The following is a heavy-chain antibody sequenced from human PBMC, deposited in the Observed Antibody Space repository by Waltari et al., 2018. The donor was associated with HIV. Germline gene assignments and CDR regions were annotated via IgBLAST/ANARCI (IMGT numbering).Heavy chain of an antibody. V-gene: IGHV3-21*01. CDR3: ARDNGQLELQGYYFDY. J-gene: IGHJ4*02. Sequence: EVQLVESGGGLVKPGGSLRLSCAASGFTFSSYSMNWVRQAPGKGLEWVSSISSSSSYIYYADSVKGRFTISRDNAKNSLYLQMNSLRAEDTAVYYCARDNGQLELQGYYFDYWGQGTLVTVSS. CDR2: ISSSSSYI. CDR1: GFTFSSYS. D-gene: IGHD1-7*01.